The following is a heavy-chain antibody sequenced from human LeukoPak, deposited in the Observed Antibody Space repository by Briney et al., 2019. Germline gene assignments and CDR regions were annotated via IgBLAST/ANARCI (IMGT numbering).Heavy chain of an antibody. CDR3: ARDRTYCGGDCYPYLFDY. J-gene: IGHJ4*02. V-gene: IGHV3-7*01. CDR1: GFTFSSYW. D-gene: IGHD2-21*02. CDR2: IKQDGSEK. Sequence: GGSLRLSCAASGFTFSSYWMSWVRQAPGKGLEWVANIKQDGSEKYYVDSVKGRFTISRDNAKNSLYLQMNSLRAEDTAVYYCARDRTYCGGDCYPYLFDYWGQGTLVTVSS.